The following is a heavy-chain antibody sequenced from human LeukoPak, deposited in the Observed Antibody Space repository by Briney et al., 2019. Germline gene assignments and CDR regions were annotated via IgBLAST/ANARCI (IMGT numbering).Heavy chain of an antibody. CDR3: ARRAVAGTRSLYYFDY. D-gene: IGHD6-19*01. CDR1: GFTFDDYG. Sequence: GGSLRLSCAASGFTFDDYGMSWVRQAPGKGLKWFSGINWNGGSTGYADSVKGRFTISRDNAKNSLYLQMNSLRAEDTALYYCARRAVAGTRSLYYFDYWGQGTLVTVSS. J-gene: IGHJ4*02. CDR2: INWNGGST. V-gene: IGHV3-20*04.